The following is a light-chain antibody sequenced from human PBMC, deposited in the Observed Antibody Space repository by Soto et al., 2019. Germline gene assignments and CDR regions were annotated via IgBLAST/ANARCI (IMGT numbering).Light chain of an antibody. V-gene: IGLV2-14*01. CDR1: SSDVGGYNY. CDR2: EVS. Sequence: QSALTQPASVSGSPGQSITISCTGTSSDVGGYNYVSWYQQHPGKAPKLMIYEVSNRPSGVSNRFSGSKSGNTASLTISWLQAEDEADYYCISYTSSSTLYVFGTGTKLTVL. J-gene: IGLJ1*01. CDR3: ISYTSSSTLYV.